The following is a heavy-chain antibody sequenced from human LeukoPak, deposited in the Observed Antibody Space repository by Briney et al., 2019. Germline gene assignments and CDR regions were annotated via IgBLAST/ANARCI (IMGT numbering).Heavy chain of an antibody. V-gene: IGHV4-34*01. D-gene: IGHD3-22*01. J-gene: IGHJ4*02. CDR1: GGSFSGYY. Sequence: SETLSLTCAVYGGSFSGYYWSWIRQPPGKGLEWIGEINHSGSTNYNPSLKSRVTISVDTSKNHFSLKLSSVTAADTAVYYCASHYDSSGYGYWGQGTLVTVSS. CDR3: ASHYDSSGYGY. CDR2: INHSGST.